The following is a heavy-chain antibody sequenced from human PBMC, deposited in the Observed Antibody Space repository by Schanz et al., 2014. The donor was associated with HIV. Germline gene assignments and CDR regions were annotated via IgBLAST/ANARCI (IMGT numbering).Heavy chain of an antibody. CDR1: GFTFSNYG. Sequence: QVQLVESGGGVVRPGKSLRLSCEASGFTFSNYGMHWVRQAPGKGLEWVAVISYDGRNKLNADPGKGRFTISRDNSKNTMYLKMNSWRVDDTAVYYCAKDRNYYDNRYLGKGNYYYYYGMDVWGQGTTVTVSS. CDR2: ISYDGRNK. D-gene: IGHD3-22*01. J-gene: IGHJ6*02. CDR3: AKDRNYYDNRYLGKGNYYYYYGMDV. V-gene: IGHV3-30*18.